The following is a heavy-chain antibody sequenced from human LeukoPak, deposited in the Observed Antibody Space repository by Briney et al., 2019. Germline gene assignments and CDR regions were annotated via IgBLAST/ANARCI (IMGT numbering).Heavy chain of an antibody. D-gene: IGHD3-22*01. CDR3: ARDPRPSYESGGYYYPGDH. J-gene: IGHJ4*02. CDR2: INPSGGST. Sequence: GASVKVSCKASGYTFTSYYMHWVRQAPGQGHEWMAIINPSGGSTSYAQKFQGRVTMTRDTSTSTVYMELSSLRSEDTAVYYCARDPRPSYESGGYYYPGDHWGQGTLVTVSS. V-gene: IGHV1-46*01. CDR1: GYTFTSYY.